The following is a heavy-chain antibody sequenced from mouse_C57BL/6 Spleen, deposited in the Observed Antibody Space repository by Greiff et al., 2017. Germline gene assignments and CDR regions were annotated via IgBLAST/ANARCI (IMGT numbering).Heavy chain of an antibody. V-gene: IGHV2-5*01. CDR3: AKKGGYGSSHWYFDV. CDR2: IWRGGST. D-gene: IGHD1-1*01. CDR1: GFSLTSYG. Sequence: VQLQQSGPGLVQPSQSLSITCTVSGFSLTSYGVHWVRQSPGKGLEWLGVIWRGGSTDYNAAFMSRLSITKDNSKSQVFFKMNSLQADDTAIYYGAKKGGYGSSHWYFDVWGTGTTVTVSS. J-gene: IGHJ1*03.